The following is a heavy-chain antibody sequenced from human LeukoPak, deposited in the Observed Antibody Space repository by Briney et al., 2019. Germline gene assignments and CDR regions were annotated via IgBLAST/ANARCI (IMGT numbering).Heavy chain of an antibody. V-gene: IGHV3-23*01. J-gene: IGHJ5*02. D-gene: IGHD6-19*01. Sequence: GGSLRLSCAASGFTFSSYAMSWVRQAPGKGLEWVSAISGSGGSTYYADSVKGRFTISRDNAKNTLYLQMNSLRAEDTAVYYCARAIAVTGTGGYHWGQGTLVTVSS. CDR2: ISGSGGST. CDR3: ARAIAVTGTGGYH. CDR1: GFTFSSYA.